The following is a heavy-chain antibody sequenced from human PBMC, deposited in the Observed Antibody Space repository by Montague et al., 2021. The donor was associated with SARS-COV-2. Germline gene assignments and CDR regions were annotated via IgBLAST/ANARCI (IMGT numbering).Heavy chain of an antibody. J-gene: IGHJ5*02. D-gene: IGHD6-19*01. CDR3: ARNIGWYSHDR. V-gene: IGHV4-59*08. CDR2: IYKSEKT. CDR1: GDSISRYY. Sequence: SQTLSLTCTVSGDSISRYYWTWIRQSPGRGLEWIGYIYKSEKTNYNPPLKGRVTISEDTPKNQFSLKLRSVTAADTAVYYCARNIGWYSHDRWGQGTLVTVSS.